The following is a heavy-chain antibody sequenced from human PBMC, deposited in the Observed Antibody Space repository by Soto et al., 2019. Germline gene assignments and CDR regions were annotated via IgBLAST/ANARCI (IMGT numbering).Heavy chain of an antibody. CDR2: ISFDGTNK. CDR3: AKDLQSYGDYDYYCYGMDV. V-gene: IGHV3-30*18. D-gene: IGHD4-17*01. J-gene: IGHJ6*02. CDR1: GFPFSTYG. Sequence: QVQLVESGGGEVKPGRSLTISCAAYGFPFSTYGMHWVRQTPGKGLEWVAVISFDGTNKFYSDSVKGRLPISRDNFKNTLTLQMNSLRADDTAVYSCAKDLQSYGDYDYYCYGMDVWGLGTRVTVSS.